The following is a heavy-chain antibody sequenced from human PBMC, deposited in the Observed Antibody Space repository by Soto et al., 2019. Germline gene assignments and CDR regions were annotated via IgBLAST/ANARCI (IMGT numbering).Heavy chain of an antibody. CDR3: ATSLAARRFAYYYDMHV. CDR2: IYPGDSDT. CDR1: GYSFTSYW. J-gene: IGHJ6*03. V-gene: IGHV5-51*01. Sequence: GESLKISCKGSGYSFTSYWIGWVRQMPGKGLEWMGIIYPGDSDTRYSPSFQGQVTISADKSISTAYLQWSSLKASDTAMYYCATSLAARRFAYYYDMHVRGKGTTVTGPS. D-gene: IGHD6-6*01.